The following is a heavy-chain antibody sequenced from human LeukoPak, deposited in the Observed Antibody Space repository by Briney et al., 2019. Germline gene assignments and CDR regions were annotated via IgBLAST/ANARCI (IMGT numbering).Heavy chain of an antibody. Sequence: GGSLRLSCAASGFTFSSYEMNWVRQAPGKGLEWVSYISSSGSTIYYADSVKGRFTISRDNAKSSLSLQMNSLRAEDTAVYYCARDQGSGINYYYYYMDVWGKGTTVTVSS. CDR2: ISSSGSTI. D-gene: IGHD3-10*01. J-gene: IGHJ6*03. CDR3: ARDQGSGINYYYYYMDV. V-gene: IGHV3-48*03. CDR1: GFTFSSYE.